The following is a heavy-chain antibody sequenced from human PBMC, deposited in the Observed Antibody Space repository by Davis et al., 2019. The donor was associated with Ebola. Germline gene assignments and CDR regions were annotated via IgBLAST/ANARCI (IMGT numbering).Heavy chain of an antibody. D-gene: IGHD5-24*01. CDR3: ARGLARWLRGFAY. Sequence: MPSETLSLTCAVYGGSFSGHYWSWIRQPPGKGLEWIGEINHSGSTNYNPSLKSRVTISVDTSKNQFSLKLSSVTAADTAVYYCARGLARWLRGFAYWGQGTLVTVSS. V-gene: IGHV4-34*01. CDR1: GGSFSGHY. J-gene: IGHJ4*02. CDR2: INHSGST.